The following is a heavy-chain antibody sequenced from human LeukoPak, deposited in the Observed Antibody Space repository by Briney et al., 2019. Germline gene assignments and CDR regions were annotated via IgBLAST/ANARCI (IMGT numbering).Heavy chain of an antibody. CDR2: MKEDESGK. V-gene: IGHV3-7*01. J-gene: IGHJ4*02. CDR1: GFTVSSNY. CDR3: ARDGQPSVTKQIGPFYFDN. D-gene: IGHD4-17*01. Sequence: GGSLRLSCAASGFTVSSNYMSWVRQAPGKGPEWVANMKEDESGKYYVDSVKGRFTIFRDNTKNSVFLQMNSLRADDTAVYYCARDGQPSVTKQIGPFYFDNWGQGTVVTVSS.